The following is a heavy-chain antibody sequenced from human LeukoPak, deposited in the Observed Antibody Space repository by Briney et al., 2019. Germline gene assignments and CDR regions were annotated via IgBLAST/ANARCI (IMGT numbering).Heavy chain of an antibody. CDR1: GGSISSYH. Sequence: KPSETLSLTCTVSGGSISSYHWSWIRQPPGKGLEWIGYIYYSGSTNYNPSLKSRVTISVDTSKNQFSLKLSSLTAADTAVYYCARDRAGVTMVRGVISYYYYMDVWGKGTTVTISS. J-gene: IGHJ6*03. CDR3: ARDRAGVTMVRGVISYYYYMDV. CDR2: IYYSGST. D-gene: IGHD3-10*01. V-gene: IGHV4-59*01.